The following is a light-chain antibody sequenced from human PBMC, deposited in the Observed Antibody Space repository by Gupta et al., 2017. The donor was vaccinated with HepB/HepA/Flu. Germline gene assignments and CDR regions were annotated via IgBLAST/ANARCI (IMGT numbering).Light chain of an antibody. J-gene: IGKJ3*01. CDR2: LGS. V-gene: IGKV2-28*01. CDR3: MQALQTPLT. Sequence: DIVMTQFPLSLPVTSGEQASISCRSSQSLLHSNGYNYLDWYLQKPGQSPQLLIYLGSNRASGVPDRFSGSGSGTDFTLKISRVEAEDFGVYYCMQALQTPLTFGPGTKVDIK. CDR1: QSLLHSNGYNY.